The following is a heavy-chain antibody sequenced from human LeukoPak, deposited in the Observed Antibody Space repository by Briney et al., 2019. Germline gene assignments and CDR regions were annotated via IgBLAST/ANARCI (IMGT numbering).Heavy chain of an antibody. CDR3: ARLRTTVTEPFDY. CDR2: IYPDDSDT. Sequence: PGESLKISCKGSGYSFTTYWIGWVRQMPGRGLEWMGIIYPDDSDTRYSQSFQGQVTISADKSISTAYLQWSSLKASDTAMYYCARLRTTVTEPFDYWGQGTLVTVPS. J-gene: IGHJ4*02. CDR1: GYSFTTYW. V-gene: IGHV5-51*01. D-gene: IGHD4-17*01.